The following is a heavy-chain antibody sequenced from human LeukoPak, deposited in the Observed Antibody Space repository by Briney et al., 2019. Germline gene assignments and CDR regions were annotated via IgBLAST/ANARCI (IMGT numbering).Heavy chain of an antibody. V-gene: IGHV4-39*01. CDR3: ARLNRYYDSSGYADY. J-gene: IGHJ4*02. Sequence: SETLSLTCTVSGGSISSSSYYWGWIRQPPGKGLEWIGSIYYGGNTYYNPSLKSPVTISVDTSKNQFSLKLSSVTAADTAVYYCARLNRYYDSSGYADYWGQGTLVTVSS. CDR1: GGSISSSSYY. CDR2: IYYGGNT. D-gene: IGHD3-22*01.